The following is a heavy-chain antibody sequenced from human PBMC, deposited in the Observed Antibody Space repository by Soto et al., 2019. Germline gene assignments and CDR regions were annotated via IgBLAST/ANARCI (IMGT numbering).Heavy chain of an antibody. Sequence: SETLSLTCAVYGGSFSGYYWSWIRQPPGRGLEWIGEINHSGSTNYNPSLKSRVTISVDTSKNQFSLKLSSVTATDTAVYYCARGRGYWGQGTLVTVSS. J-gene: IGHJ4*02. D-gene: IGHD3-10*01. CDR2: INHSGST. CDR3: ARGRGY. CDR1: GGSFSGYY. V-gene: IGHV4-34*01.